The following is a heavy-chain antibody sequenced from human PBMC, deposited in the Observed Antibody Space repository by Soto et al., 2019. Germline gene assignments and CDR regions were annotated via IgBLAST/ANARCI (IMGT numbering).Heavy chain of an antibody. CDR3: ARGSYNWNDHRPIEGIDY. CDR1: GFTFSDYY. CDR2: ISSSGSTI. D-gene: IGHD1-20*01. J-gene: IGHJ4*02. Sequence: LRLSCAASGFTFSDYYMSWIRQAPGKGLEWVSYISSSGSTIYYADSVKGRFTISRDNAKNSLYLQMNSLRAEDTAVYYCARGSYNWNDHRPIEGIDYWGQGTLVTVSS. V-gene: IGHV3-11*01.